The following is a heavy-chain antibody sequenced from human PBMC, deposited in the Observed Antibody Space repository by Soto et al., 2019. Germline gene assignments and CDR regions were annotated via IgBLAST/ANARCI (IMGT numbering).Heavy chain of an antibody. Sequence: QVQLVESGGGVVQPGRSLRLSCAASGFTFSRYGMHWVRQAPGKGLEWVAVIWYDGSNKYYADSVKGRFTISRDNSKNTLYLQMNSLRAEDTAVYYCARESATMVRGVNYYYGMDVWGQGTTVTVSS. CDR2: IWYDGSNK. J-gene: IGHJ6*02. D-gene: IGHD3-10*01. CDR3: ARESATMVRGVNYYYGMDV. V-gene: IGHV3-33*01. CDR1: GFTFSRYG.